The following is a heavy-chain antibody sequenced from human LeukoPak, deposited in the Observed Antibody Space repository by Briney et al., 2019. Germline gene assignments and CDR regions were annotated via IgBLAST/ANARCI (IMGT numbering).Heavy chain of an antibody. Sequence: SETLSLTCTVPGGSISSNSYYWGWIRQPPGKGLEWIGSIYYSGSTYYNPSLKSRVTIFVDTSKNQFSLKMSSVTAADTAMYYCARGGGGMVLIDYWGQGTLVTVSS. J-gene: IGHJ4*02. D-gene: IGHD4/OR15-4a*01. CDR2: IYYSGST. CDR3: ARGGGGMVLIDY. V-gene: IGHV4-39*01. CDR1: GGSISSNSYY.